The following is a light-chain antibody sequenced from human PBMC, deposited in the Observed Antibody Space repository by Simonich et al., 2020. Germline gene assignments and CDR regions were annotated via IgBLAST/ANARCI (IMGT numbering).Light chain of an antibody. CDR3: QQFNSYRIT. CDR1: QGISSY. Sequence: AIRMTQSPSSLSASTGDSVTITCRASQGISSYLAWYQQKPGKAPKLLIYAASTLQSGVPSRFSGSGSGTDFTLTSSCLQSEDFATYYCQQFNSYRITFGQGTRLEIK. CDR2: AAS. V-gene: IGKV1-8*01. J-gene: IGKJ5*01.